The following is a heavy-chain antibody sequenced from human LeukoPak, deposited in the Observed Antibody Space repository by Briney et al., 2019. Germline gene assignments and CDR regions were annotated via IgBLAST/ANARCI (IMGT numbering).Heavy chain of an antibody. J-gene: IGHJ4*02. CDR3: ARGGPTTWF. Sequence: GGALRLSCAGSGFTFSSYWMHWVRKVPGKGLVWVSSIKPDGSTTNYADSVKGRFTISRDNAGNTLFLHANSLRAEDTAVYYCARGGPTTWFWGQGTLVTISS. CDR2: IKPDGSTT. V-gene: IGHV3-74*01. D-gene: IGHD2/OR15-2a*01. CDR1: GFTFSSYW.